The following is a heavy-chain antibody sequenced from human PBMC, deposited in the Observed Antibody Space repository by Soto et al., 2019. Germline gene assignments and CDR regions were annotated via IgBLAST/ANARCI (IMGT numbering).Heavy chain of an antibody. CDR2: ISYTGSA. CDR3: ATGGGWLQNSNLRGLYFDY. D-gene: IGHD6-19*01. CDR1: GGSIRGSY. V-gene: IGHV4-59*01. Sequence: SETLSLTCSVSGGSIRGSYCSWIRQPPEKGLEWIASISYTGSATHNPSLKSRVSVSVDTTENQCSLKLTSVTAADTATYYCATGGGWLQNSNLRGLYFDYWGQGALVTVSS. J-gene: IGHJ4*02.